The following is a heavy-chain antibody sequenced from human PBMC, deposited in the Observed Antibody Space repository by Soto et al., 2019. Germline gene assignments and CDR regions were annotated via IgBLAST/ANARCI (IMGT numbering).Heavy chain of an antibody. CDR3: AKRAYCSSPIFYHCFDD. J-gene: IGHJ4*02. CDR2: VNSGGVT. V-gene: IGHV3-23*01. D-gene: IGHD2-2*01. CDR1: GFTFSTYG. Sequence: PGGSLRLSCAASGFTFSTYGMSWVRQAPGKGLEWVSTVNSGGVTSYADSVKGRFTISRDNSKNTLSLQMNSLRAEDTALYYCAKRAYCSSPIFYHCFDDWGQGTLVTVSS.